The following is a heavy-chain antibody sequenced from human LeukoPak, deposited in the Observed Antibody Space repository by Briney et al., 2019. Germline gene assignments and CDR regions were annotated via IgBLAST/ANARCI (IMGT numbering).Heavy chain of an antibody. CDR3: VRDIDVYSSGLNY. CDR1: GYTFTSYG. J-gene: IGHJ4*02. Sequence: ASVKVSCKASGYTFTSYGISWVRQAPGQGLEWMGWISAYNGNTNYVQKLQGRVTVTTDTSTSTAYMELRSLRSDDTAVYYCVRDIDVYSSGLNYWGQGTLVTVSS. CDR2: ISAYNGNT. D-gene: IGHD6-19*01. V-gene: IGHV1-18*01.